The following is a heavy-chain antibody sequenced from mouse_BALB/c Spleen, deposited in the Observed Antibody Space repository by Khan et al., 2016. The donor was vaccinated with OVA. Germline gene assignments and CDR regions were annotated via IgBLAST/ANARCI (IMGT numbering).Heavy chain of an antibody. J-gene: IGHJ2*01. Sequence: QLEESGPGLVKPSQSLSLTCTVTGYSITSDYAWNWIRQFPGNKLEWLGYISYSGNTNYNPSLKSRISVTRDTSKNQFFLQLKSVTNEDTATYYCARMFGGDFDYWGQGTTLTVSS. V-gene: IGHV3-2*02. CDR2: ISYSGNT. CDR3: ARMFGGDFDY. CDR1: GYSITSDYA.